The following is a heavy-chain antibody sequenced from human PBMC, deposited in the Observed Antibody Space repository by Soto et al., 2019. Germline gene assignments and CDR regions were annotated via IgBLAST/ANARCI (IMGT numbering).Heavy chain of an antibody. Sequence: ESGGDVVRPGGSLRLSCAAYGFTFSSYAMGWVRQAPGKGLAWVAGVSRAGTYTFYADSVRGRFSISRDNSRDTVDMYMNALRGDDTAVYFCVKYAVTEDLGESWGQGTLVSVSS. J-gene: IGHJ5*02. CDR2: VSRAGTYT. CDR3: VKYAVTEDLGES. CDR1: GFTFSSYA. D-gene: IGHD3-16*01. V-gene: IGHV3-23*01.